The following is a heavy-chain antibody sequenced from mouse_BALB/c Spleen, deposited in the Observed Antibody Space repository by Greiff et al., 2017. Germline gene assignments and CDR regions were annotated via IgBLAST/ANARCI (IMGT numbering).Heavy chain of an antibody. V-gene: IGHV3-8*02. CDR2: ISYSGST. CDR3: AREARATGYYAMDY. D-gene: IGHD3-1*01. J-gene: IGHJ4*01. Sequence: EVKLQESGPSLVKPSQTLSLTCSVTGDSITSGYWNWIRKFPGNKLEYMGYISYSGSTYYNPSLKSRISITRDTSKNQYYLQLNSVTTEDTATYYCAREARATGYYAMDYWGQGTSVTVSS. CDR1: GDSITSGY.